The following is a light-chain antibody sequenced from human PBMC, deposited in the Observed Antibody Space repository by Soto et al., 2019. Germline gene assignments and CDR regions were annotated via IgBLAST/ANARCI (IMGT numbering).Light chain of an antibody. CDR2: AAS. V-gene: IGKV1-39*01. J-gene: IGKJ2*01. CDR1: QSIRTY. CDR3: QLSLSTPYI. Sequence: DIQMTQSPSSLAASVGDRVTITCRASQSIRTYLNWYQQKIGKAPKLLIYAASSLQSGVPSRFSGSGSGTDFTLTISSLQPEDFATYYCQLSLSTPYIFGQGTKLEIK.